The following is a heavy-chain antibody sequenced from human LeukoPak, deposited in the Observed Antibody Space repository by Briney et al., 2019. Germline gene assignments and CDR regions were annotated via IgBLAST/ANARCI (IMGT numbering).Heavy chain of an antibody. Sequence: PSETLSLTCTVSGGSISSSSYYRGWIRQPPGKGLEWIGSIYYSGSTYYNPSLKSRVTISVDTSKNQFSLKLSSVTAADTAVYYCARATADLWPIEANYFDYWGQGTLVTVSS. J-gene: IGHJ4*02. CDR1: GGSISSSSYY. V-gene: IGHV4-39*07. CDR3: ARATADLWPIEANYFDY. CDR2: IYYSGST. D-gene: IGHD3-10*01.